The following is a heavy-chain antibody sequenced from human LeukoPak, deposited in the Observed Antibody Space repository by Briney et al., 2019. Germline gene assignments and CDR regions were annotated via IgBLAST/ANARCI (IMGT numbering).Heavy chain of an antibody. CDR3: ARGGSGTYNYYYYYMDV. CDR2: INPNSGGT. D-gene: IGHD3-10*01. V-gene: IGHV1-2*02. CDR1: GYTFTGYY. J-gene: IGHJ6*03. Sequence: GASVKVSCKASGYTFTGYYMHWVRQAPGQGLEWMGWINPNSGGTNYAQKFQGRVTMTRDTSISTAYMELSRLRSEDTAVYYCARGGSGTYNYYYYYMDVWGKGTTVTISS.